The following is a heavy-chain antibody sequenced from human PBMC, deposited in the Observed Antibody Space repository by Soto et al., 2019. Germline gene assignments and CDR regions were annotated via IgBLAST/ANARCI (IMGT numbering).Heavy chain of an antibody. CDR2: IYDSGST. J-gene: IGHJ4*02. V-gene: IGHV4-30-4*01. D-gene: IGHD7-27*01. CDR3: ARGLSGDKVDS. Sequence: QVQLQESGPGLVKPSQTLSLACAVSGGSISNNNYYWSWIRQPPGKGLEWIGHIYDSGSTYNNPSLKVRVIISIDTSTNHFSLKLSSVTAADTAMSSCARGLSGDKVDSWGQVTLVTASS. CDR1: GGSISNNNYY.